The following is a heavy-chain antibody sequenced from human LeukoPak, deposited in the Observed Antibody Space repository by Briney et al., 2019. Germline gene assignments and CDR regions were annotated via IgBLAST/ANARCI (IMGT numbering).Heavy chain of an antibody. CDR1: GFTFSSYA. D-gene: IGHD5-18*01. CDR2: ISYDGSNK. J-gene: IGHJ5*02. Sequence: GGSLRLSCAASGFTFSSYAMHWVRPAPGKGLEWVAVISYDGSNKYYADSVKGRFTISRDNSKNTLYLQMNSLRAEDTAVYFCASGKYRYGDNWFDPWGQGTLVTVSS. V-gene: IGHV3-30*04. CDR3: ASGKYRYGDNWFDP.